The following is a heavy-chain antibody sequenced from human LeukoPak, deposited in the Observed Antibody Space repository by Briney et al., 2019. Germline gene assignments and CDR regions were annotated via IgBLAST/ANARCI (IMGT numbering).Heavy chain of an antibody. CDR3: ARLSYAAARPAYYFDY. CDR1: GYTFTRYY. V-gene: IGHV1-46*01. Sequence: ASVRVSCKASGYTFTRYYIHWVRQAPGQGLEWMGIINPSGGSTTYAQKFRGRLTMTRDMSTSTVYMELSSLRSEDTAVYYCARLSYAAARPAYYFDYWGQGTLVTVSS. CDR2: INPSGGST. D-gene: IGHD6-6*01. J-gene: IGHJ4*02.